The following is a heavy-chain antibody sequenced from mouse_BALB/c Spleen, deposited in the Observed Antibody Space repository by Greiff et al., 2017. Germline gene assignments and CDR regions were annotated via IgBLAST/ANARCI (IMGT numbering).Heavy chain of an antibody. CDR3: AREGTTVVATPFAY. CDR2: IWAGGST. Sequence: VKLMESGPGLVAPSQSLSITCTVSGFSLTSYGVHWVRQPPGKGLEWLGVIWAGGSTNYNSALMSRLSISKDNSKSQVFLKMNSLQTDDTAMYYCAREGTTVVATPFAYWGQGTLVTVSA. V-gene: IGHV2-9*02. CDR1: GFSLTSYG. J-gene: IGHJ3*01. D-gene: IGHD1-1*01.